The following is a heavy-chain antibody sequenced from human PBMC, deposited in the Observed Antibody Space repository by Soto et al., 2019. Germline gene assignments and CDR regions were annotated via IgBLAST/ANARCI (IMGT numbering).Heavy chain of an antibody. Sequence: QMQLVQSGAEKTKPGSSVKVSCQASGDTFTNFAVTWVRQAPEQGLEWMGGVVPTFDTRSYAQRFQARLTITADELTGKSYLELSHPRSDATAIYCCSRRDASRLGGGESFDPWGQGTLVTVSS. D-gene: IGHD3-16*01. J-gene: IGHJ5*02. V-gene: IGHV1-69*01. CDR2: VVPTFDTR. CDR1: GDTFTNFA. CDR3: SRRDASRLGGGESFDP.